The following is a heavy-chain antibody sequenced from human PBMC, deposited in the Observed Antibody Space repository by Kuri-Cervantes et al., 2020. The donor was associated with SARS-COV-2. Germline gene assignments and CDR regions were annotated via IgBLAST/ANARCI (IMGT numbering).Heavy chain of an antibody. J-gene: IGHJ3*02. CDR2: INPSGGST. CDR1: GYTFTSYY. D-gene: IGHD3-10*02. V-gene: IGHV1-46*01. CDR3: ASHVGERRGGFSAFDI. Sequence: ASVKVSCKASGYTFTSYYMHWVRQAPGQGLEWMGLINPSGGSTSYAQKFQGRVTMTRDTSTSTVYMELSSLRSEDTAVYYCASHVGERRGGFSAFDIWGQGTMVTVSS.